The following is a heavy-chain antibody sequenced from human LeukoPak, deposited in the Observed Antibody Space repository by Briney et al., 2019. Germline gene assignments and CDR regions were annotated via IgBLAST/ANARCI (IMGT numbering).Heavy chain of an antibody. CDR2: INHSGST. D-gene: IGHD5-18*01. CDR3: ARQRGYSYVPFDY. CDR1: GGSFSGYY. J-gene: IGHJ4*02. Sequence: PSETLSLTCAVYGGSFSGYYWSWIRQPPGKGLEWIGEINHSGSTNYNPSLKSRVTISVDTSKNQFSLKLSSVTAADTAVYYCARQRGYSYVPFDYWGQGTLVTVSS. V-gene: IGHV4-34*01.